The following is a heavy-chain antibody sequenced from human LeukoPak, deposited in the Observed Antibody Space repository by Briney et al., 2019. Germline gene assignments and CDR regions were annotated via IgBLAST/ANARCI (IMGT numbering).Heavy chain of an antibody. D-gene: IGHD3-10*01. CDR3: AKVTYGSGTYGAFDY. Sequence: GGSLRLSCAASGFTFSDAWMTWVRQAPGKGLVWVSRIDNDGSSTIYADSVRGRFTISRDNAKNTLYLQMNSLRAEDTAVYYCAKVTYGSGTYGAFDYWAREPWSPSPQ. CDR2: IDNDGSST. CDR1: GFTFSDAW. V-gene: IGHV3-74*01. J-gene: IGHJ4*02.